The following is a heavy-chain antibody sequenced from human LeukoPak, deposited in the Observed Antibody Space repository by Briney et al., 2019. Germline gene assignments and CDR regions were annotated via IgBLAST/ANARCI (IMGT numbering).Heavy chain of an antibody. J-gene: IGHJ4*02. CDR2: INPNSGGT. Sequence: GASVKVPCKASGYTFTGYHMHWVRPAPGQGREWMGWINPNSGGTNYAQKFQGRVTMTRDTSISTAHMERSRLRSDDTADYYCARVGVGSFDYWGQGTLVTVSS. CDR1: GYTFTGYH. CDR3: ARVGVGSFDY. V-gene: IGHV1-2*02. D-gene: IGHD3-16*01.